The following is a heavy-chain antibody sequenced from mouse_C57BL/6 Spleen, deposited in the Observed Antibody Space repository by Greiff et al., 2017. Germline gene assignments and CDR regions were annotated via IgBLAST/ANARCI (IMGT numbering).Heavy chain of an antibody. J-gene: IGHJ2*01. Sequence: EVHLVESGGGLVKPGGSLKLSCAASGFTFSSYTMSWVRQTPEKRLEWVATISGGGGNTYYPDSVKGRFTISRDNAKNTLYLQMSSLRSEDTALYYCARTGPFDYWGQGTTLTVSS. V-gene: IGHV5-9*01. CDR1: GFTFSSYT. CDR3: ARTGPFDY. CDR2: ISGGGGNT. D-gene: IGHD4-1*01.